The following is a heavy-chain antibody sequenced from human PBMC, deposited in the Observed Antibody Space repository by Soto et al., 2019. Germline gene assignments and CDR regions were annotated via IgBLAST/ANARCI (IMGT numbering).Heavy chain of an antibody. CDR3: AKDMSYYDSSGLDY. V-gene: IGHV3-23*01. Sequence: EVQLLESGGGLVQPGGSLRLSCAASGFTFSSYAMSWVRQAPGKGLEWVSAISGSGGSTYYADSVKGRFTISRDNSKNTLYLQMNSLRAEDTAVYYCAKDMSYYDSSGLDYWGREPWSPSPQ. CDR1: GFTFSSYA. J-gene: IGHJ4*02. CDR2: ISGSGGST. D-gene: IGHD3-22*01.